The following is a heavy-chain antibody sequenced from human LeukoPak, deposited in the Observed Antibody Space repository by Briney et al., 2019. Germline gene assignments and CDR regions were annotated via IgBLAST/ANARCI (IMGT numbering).Heavy chain of an antibody. J-gene: IGHJ5*02. V-gene: IGHV4-34*01. CDR3: ARRNSTSSYRAWFDP. D-gene: IGHD2-2*01. Sequence: SETLSLTCAVYGGSFSGYYWSWIRQPPGKGLEWIGEINHSGSTNYNPSLKSRVTISVDTSKNQFSLKLSSVTAADRAVYYCARRNSTSSYRAWFDPWGQGTLVTVSS. CDR2: INHSGST. CDR1: GGSFSGYY.